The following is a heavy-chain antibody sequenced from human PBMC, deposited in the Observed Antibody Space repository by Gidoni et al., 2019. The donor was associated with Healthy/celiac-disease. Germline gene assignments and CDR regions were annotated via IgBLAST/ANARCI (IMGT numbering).Heavy chain of an antibody. CDR1: GFTVSSNY. CDR2: IYSGGST. Sequence: EVQLVESWGGLVQPGGSLRLSCAASGFTVSSNYMSWVRQAPGKGLEWVSVIYSGGSTYYADSVKGRFTISRDNSKNTLYLQMNSLRAEDTAVYYCARVVNWGYCFDYWGQGTLVTVSS. D-gene: IGHD7-27*01. V-gene: IGHV3-66*01. CDR3: ARVVNWGYCFDY. J-gene: IGHJ4*02.